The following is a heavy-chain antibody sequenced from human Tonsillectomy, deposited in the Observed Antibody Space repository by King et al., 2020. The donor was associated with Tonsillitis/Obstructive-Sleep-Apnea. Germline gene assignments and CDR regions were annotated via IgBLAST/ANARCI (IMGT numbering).Heavy chain of an antibody. CDR3: ASDPPPYDSSGYLDY. Sequence: VQLVQSGGGLVQPGGSLRLSCAASGFTFSSYWMTWVRQAPGKGLEWVANIKQDGSEKYYVDSVKGRFTISRDNAKNSLNLQMNSLGAEDTAVYYCASDPPPYDSSGYLDYWGQGTLVTVSS. CDR1: GFTFSSYW. D-gene: IGHD3-22*01. V-gene: IGHV3-7*03. CDR2: IKQDGSEK. J-gene: IGHJ4*02.